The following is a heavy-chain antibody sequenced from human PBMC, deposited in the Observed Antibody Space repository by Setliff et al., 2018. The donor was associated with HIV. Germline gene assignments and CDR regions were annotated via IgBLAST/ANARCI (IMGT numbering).Heavy chain of an antibody. CDR2: IYFSGST. J-gene: IGHJ4*02. V-gene: IGHV4-61*10. D-gene: IGHD3-9*01. Sequence: SETLSLTCTVSGDSVTSDSYYWNWIRQPAGKTLEWIGRIYFSGSTNYNPSLKSRVTISVDKSKNQFSLKLSSVTAADTAVYYCARGGYYDILTGYSNGFDYWGQGTLVTVSS. CDR1: GDSVTSDSYY. CDR3: ARGGYYDILTGYSNGFDY.